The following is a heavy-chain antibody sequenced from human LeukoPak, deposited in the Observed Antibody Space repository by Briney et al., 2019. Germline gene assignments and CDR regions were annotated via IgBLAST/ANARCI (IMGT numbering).Heavy chain of an antibody. V-gene: IGHV3-33*01. CDR2: TRYDGSNK. D-gene: IGHD6-19*01. CDR3: ARDRYSIDWYGVDV. J-gene: IGHJ3*01. CDR1: GFTFSSYG. Sequence: PGGSLRLSCAASGFTFSSYGMHWVRQAPGKGLEWVAGTRYDGSNKNYADSVKGRFTISRDNSNNTLYLQVSSLRAEDTAVYYCARDRYSIDWYGVDVWGQGTMVTVSS.